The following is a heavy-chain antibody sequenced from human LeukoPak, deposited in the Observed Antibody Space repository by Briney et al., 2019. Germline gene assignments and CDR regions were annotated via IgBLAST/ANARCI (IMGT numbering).Heavy chain of an antibody. CDR1: GYTLTELS. CDR3: ATIIAAARPGGNWFDP. V-gene: IGHV1-24*01. Sequence: SVKVSCKVSGYTLTELSMHWVRQAPGKGLEWMGGFDPEDGETIYAQKFQGRVTMTEDTSTDTAYMELSSLRSEDTAVYYCATIIAAARPGGNWFDPWGQGTLVTVSS. CDR2: FDPEDGET. J-gene: IGHJ5*02. D-gene: IGHD1-14*01.